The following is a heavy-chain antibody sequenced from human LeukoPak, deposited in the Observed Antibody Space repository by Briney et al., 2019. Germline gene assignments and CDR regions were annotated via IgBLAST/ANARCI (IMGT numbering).Heavy chain of an antibody. CDR1: GGSISSSSYY. J-gene: IGHJ4*02. D-gene: IGHD5-24*01. CDR2: IYYSGST. Sequence: SETLSLTCTVSGGSISSSSYYWGWIRQPPGKGLEWIGSIYYSGSTYYNPSPKSRVTISVDTSKNQFSLKLSSLTAAETAVYYCARQSSEMDTIYKGPPIDNWGQGTLVTVSS. V-gene: IGHV4-39*01. CDR3: ARQSSEMDTIYKGPPIDN.